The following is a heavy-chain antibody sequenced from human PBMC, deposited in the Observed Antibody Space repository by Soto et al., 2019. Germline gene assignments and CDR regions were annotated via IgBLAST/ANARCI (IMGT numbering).Heavy chain of an antibody. CDR2: ISGSGGST. CDR1: GFTFSSYA. D-gene: IGHD3-3*01. Sequence: PGGSLRLSCAASGFTFSSYAMSWVRQAPGKGLEWVSAISGSGGSTYYADSVKGRFTISRDNSKNTLYLQMNSLRAEDTAVYYCAKQGLMATPDDFWSGYYYWFDPWGQGTLVTVSS. V-gene: IGHV3-23*01. J-gene: IGHJ5*02. CDR3: AKQGLMATPDDFWSGYYYWFDP.